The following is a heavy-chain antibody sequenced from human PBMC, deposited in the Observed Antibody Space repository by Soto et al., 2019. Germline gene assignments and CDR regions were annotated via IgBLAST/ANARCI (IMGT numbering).Heavy chain of an antibody. CDR3: ARGRDSSSPGPPYFDL. CDR2: IYYSGST. V-gene: IGHV4-59*01. J-gene: IGHJ2*01. Sequence: SETLSLTCTVSGGSISSYYWSWIRQPPGKGLEWIGYIYYSGSTNYNPSLKSRVTISVDTSKNQFSLKLSSVTAADTAVYYCARGRDSSSPGPPYFDLWGRGTLVTVSS. CDR1: GGSISSYY. D-gene: IGHD6-6*01.